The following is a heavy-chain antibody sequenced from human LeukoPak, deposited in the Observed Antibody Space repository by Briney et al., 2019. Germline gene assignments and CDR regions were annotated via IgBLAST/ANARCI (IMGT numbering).Heavy chain of an antibody. D-gene: IGHD4-17*01. CDR2: INHNTGVT. CDR3: ARARTTVTTGYYGMDV. Sequence: GASVKVSCKASGYTFTGCYINWVRQAPGQGLEWMGWINHNTGVTNYAPQLQGMVTLTRATSIITAYMELTRMRSDDTAVYYCARARTTVTTGYYGMDVWGQGTMVTVSS. J-gene: IGHJ6*02. CDR1: GYTFTGCY. V-gene: IGHV1-2*02.